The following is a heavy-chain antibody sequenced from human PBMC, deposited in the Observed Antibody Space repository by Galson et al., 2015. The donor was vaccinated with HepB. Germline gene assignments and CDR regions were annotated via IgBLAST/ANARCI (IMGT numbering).Heavy chain of an antibody. CDR3: ARAAGDSSTYANDY. J-gene: IGHJ4*02. Sequence: WVRQPPGKGLEWIGSIDYSGTTYYKSSLKSRVTISADMSKNQFSLKVNSVTAADTAVYYCARAAGDSSTYANDYWGQGALVTVSS. V-gene: IGHV4-39*07. D-gene: IGHD5-18*01. CDR2: IDYSGTT.